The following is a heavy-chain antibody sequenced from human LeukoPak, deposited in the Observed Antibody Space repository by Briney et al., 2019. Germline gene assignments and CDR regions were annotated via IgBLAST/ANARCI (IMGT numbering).Heavy chain of an antibody. D-gene: IGHD1-26*01. CDR3: ARDSPVDGSYLGYYYYMDV. V-gene: IGHV3-21*01. CDR2: ISSSSSYI. CDR1: EFTFSDYN. Sequence: PGGSLRLSCAASEFTFSDYNMNWVRQAPGKGLEWVSSISSSSSYIYYADSVKGRFTISRDNAKNSLYLQMNSLRAEDTAVYYCARDSPVDGSYLGYYYYMDVWGKGTTVTVSS. J-gene: IGHJ6*03.